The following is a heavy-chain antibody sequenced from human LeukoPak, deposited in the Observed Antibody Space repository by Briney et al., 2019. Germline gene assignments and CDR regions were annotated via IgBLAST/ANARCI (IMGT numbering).Heavy chain of an antibody. D-gene: IGHD1-26*01. CDR3: VRDKGGRSGAIYYDAFDV. CDR1: GFTFSDHD. CDR2: IDQGGSTK. J-gene: IGHJ3*01. Sequence: PGGSLRLSCAASGFTFSDHDMDWVRQAPGKGLEWVANIDQGGSTKYYVDSLKGRFTISRDNAKNSLYLQMNSLRAEDTAVYYCVRDKGGRSGAIYYDAFDVWGQGTMVTVSS. V-gene: IGHV3-7*01.